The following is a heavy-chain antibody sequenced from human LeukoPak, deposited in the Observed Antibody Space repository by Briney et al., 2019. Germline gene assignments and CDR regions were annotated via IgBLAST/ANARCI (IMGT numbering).Heavy chain of an antibody. J-gene: IGHJ3*02. CDR1: GYTFTNSW. CDR3: ARPKVSAGFYAFDI. CDR2: IYPGDSDI. Sequence: GESLKISCKGFGYTFTNSWIGWVRQMPGKGLEWMGIIYPGDSDIRYSPSFQGQVTISADNSTSTAYLQWRSLKASDTAMYYCARPKVSAGFYAFDIWGQGTTVTVSS. D-gene: IGHD2-2*01. V-gene: IGHV5-51*01.